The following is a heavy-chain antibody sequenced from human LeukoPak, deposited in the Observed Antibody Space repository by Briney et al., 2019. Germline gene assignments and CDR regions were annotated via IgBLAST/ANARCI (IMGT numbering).Heavy chain of an antibody. J-gene: IGHJ4*02. CDR3: ARAVIPAAKWCPFDY. Sequence: ASVKVSCKASGYTFTSYGISWVRQAPGQGLEWMGIINPSGGSTSYAQKFQGRVTMTRDTSTSTVYMELSSLRSEDTAVYYCARAVIPAAKWCPFDYWGQGTLVTVSS. CDR1: GYTFTSYG. CDR2: INPSGGST. D-gene: IGHD2-2*01. V-gene: IGHV1-46*01.